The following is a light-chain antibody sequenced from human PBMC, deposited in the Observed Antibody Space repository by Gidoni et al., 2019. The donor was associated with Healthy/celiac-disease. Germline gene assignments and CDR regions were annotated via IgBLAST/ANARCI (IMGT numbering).Light chain of an antibody. CDR3: SSYTSSSV. CDR2: EVS. J-gene: IGLJ2*01. V-gene: IGLV2-14*01. CDR1: SSDVGGYNY. Sequence: QSALTQPASVSGSPGQSITISCTGTSSDVGGYNYVSWYQQHPGKAPKLMIYEVSNRPSGVSNRFSGSKSGNTASLTISGRQAEDEADYYCSSYTSSSVFGGGTKLTVL.